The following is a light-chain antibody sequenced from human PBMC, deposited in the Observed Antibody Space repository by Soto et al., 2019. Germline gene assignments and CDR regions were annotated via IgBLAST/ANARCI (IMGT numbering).Light chain of an antibody. CDR1: SIDVGDPYNY. CDR2: GVS. J-gene: IGLJ2*01. V-gene: IGLV2-14*03. CDR3: ASYTRTTALV. Sequence: QSALTQPASVSVSPGQSITISCTGTSIDVGDPYNYASWYQQYPGKAPKLLILGVSNRPSGISGRFSGSKSGNTASLTISGLQPEDEADYYCASYTRTTALVFGGGTKLTVL.